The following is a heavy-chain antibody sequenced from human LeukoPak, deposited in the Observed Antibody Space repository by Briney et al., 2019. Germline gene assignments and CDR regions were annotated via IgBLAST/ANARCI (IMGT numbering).Heavy chain of an antibody. CDR1: GGSFSGYY. V-gene: IGHV4-34*01. CDR3: ARGRVYYDSSGYYSFGIYYYYMDV. D-gene: IGHD3-22*01. Sequence: SATLSLTCAVYGGSFSGYYWSWIRQPPGKGLEWIGEINHSGSTNYNPSLKSRVTISVDTSKNQFSLKLSSVTAADTAVYYCARGRVYYDSSGYYSFGIYYYYMDVWGKGTTVTVSS. J-gene: IGHJ6*03. CDR2: INHSGST.